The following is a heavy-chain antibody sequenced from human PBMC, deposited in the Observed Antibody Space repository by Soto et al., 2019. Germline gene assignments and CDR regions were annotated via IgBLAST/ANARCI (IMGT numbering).Heavy chain of an antibody. J-gene: IGHJ5*02. CDR1: GYTLTELS. CDR3: VTDQSWPGYNPAAGRFDP. V-gene: IGHV1-24*01. CDR2: FDPEDGET. Sequence: ASVKVSCKVSGYTLTELSMHWVRQAPGKGLEWMGGFDPEDGETIYAQKFQGRVTMTEDTSTDTAYMELSSLRSEDTAVYYCVTDQSWPGYNPAAGRFDPWGQGTLVTVSS. D-gene: IGHD6-13*01.